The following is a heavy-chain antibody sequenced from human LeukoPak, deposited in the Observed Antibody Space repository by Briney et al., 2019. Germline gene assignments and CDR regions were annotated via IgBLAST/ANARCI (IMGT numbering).Heavy chain of an antibody. V-gene: IGHV3-30*04. CDR3: ARDRCSGGSCYLNSFDI. D-gene: IGHD2-15*01. CDR2: MAYDGTHS. J-gene: IGHJ3*02. CDR1: GFTFSSPA. Sequence: GRSLRLSCAGSGFTFSSPAIHWLRQAPGKGREGVAVMAYDGTHSINADSVKGRITISRDNSKNTVYLQMNSLRAEDAAVYYCARDRCSGGSCYLNSFDIWGQGTMVIVSS.